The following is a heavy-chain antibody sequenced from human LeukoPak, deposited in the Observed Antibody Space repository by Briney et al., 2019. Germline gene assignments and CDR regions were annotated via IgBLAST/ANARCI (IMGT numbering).Heavy chain of an antibody. D-gene: IGHD2-2*01. J-gene: IGHJ3*02. CDR2: ISGSGGST. CDR1: GFSFSSYA. V-gene: IGHV3-23*01. Sequence: GGSLRLSCAASGFSFSSYAISWVRQAPGKGLEWVSAISGSGGSTYYADSVKGRFTISRDNSQNTLYLQMNSLRAEDTAVYYCARGPYCSGTSCFSIGAFDIWGQGTMVTVSS. CDR3: ARGPYCSGTSCFSIGAFDI.